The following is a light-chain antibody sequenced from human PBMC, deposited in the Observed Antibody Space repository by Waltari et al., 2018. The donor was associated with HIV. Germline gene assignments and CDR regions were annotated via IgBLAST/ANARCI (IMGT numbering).Light chain of an antibody. CDR1: RSAFETYNL. CDR2: EVM. V-gene: IGLV2-23*02. J-gene: IGLJ3*02. CDR3: CSYVGGDTWV. Sequence: QSALTQPASVSGSPGQSITISCTGTRSAFETYNLVSWYQQHPGKAPKLLLYEVMKRPSGVSTRFSGSMSANTAPLTISGLQAEDEADYYCCSYVGGDTWVFGGGTKLTVL.